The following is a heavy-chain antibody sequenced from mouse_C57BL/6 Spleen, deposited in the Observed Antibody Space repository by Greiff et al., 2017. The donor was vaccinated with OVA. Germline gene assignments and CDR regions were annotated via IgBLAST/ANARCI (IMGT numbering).Heavy chain of an antibody. D-gene: IGHD2-4*01. CDR2: ISSGSSTI. CDR3: ARDDYDGAMGY. J-gene: IGHJ4*01. CDR1: GFTFSDYG. Sequence: EVMLVESGGGLVKPGGSLKLSCAASGFTFSDYGMHWVRQAPEKGLEWVAYISSGSSTIYYADTVKGRFTISRDNAKNTLFLQMTSLRSEDTAMYYCARDDYDGAMGYWGQGTSVTVSS. V-gene: IGHV5-17*01.